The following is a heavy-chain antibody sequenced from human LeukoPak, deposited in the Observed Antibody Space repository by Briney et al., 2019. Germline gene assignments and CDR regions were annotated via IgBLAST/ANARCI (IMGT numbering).Heavy chain of an antibody. J-gene: IGHJ4*02. D-gene: IGHD1-1*01. CDR2: ISSSGSTI. V-gene: IGHV3-48*03. CDR1: GFTFSTYE. CDR3: ARDTSRNDLDY. Sequence: GGSLRLSCAASGFTFSTYEMNWVRQAPGKGLEWVSYISSSGSTIYYADSVKGRFTISRDNAKQSLYLQMNSLRAEDTAVYYCARDTSRNDLDYWGQGTLVTVSS.